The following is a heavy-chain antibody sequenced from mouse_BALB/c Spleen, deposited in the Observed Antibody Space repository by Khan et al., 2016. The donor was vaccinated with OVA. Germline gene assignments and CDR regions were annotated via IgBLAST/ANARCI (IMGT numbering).Heavy chain of an antibody. J-gene: IGHJ3*01. V-gene: IGHV5-9-3*01. CDR3: ARHNYGPCAY. CDR2: ISSGGDYT. CDR1: GFTFSTYA. Sequence: EVELVESGGDLVKPGGPLKLSCAASGFTFSTYAMSWVRQTPEKRLEWVATISSGGDYTYYPDSVKGRFTLSRDNTKNTLYLQMRSLRSEDTARYYYARHNYGPCAYWGQGTLVTVPA. D-gene: IGHD1-1*01.